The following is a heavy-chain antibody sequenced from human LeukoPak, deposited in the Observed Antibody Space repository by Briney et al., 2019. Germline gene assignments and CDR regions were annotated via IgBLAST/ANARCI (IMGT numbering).Heavy chain of an antibody. D-gene: IGHD3-10*01. CDR2: ISESGEKT. V-gene: IGHV3-23*01. J-gene: IGHJ4*02. CDR3: SNSPPTYGDLDY. Sequence: GGSLRLSCSASGFPFDTYAMSWVRQAPGRGLEWVSAISESGEKTYYVDSVEGRFTISRDNSKNTLSLQMNNLRVDDTAIYYCSNSPPTYGDLDYWGQGTLVTVSS. CDR1: GFPFDTYA.